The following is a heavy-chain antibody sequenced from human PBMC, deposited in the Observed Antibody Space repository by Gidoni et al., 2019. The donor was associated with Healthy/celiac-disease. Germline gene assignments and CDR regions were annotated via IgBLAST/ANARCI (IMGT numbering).Heavy chain of an antibody. CDR1: GGSISSGSYY. Sequence: QVQLRESGPGLVKPSQTLSLTCTVPGGSISSGSYYWSWIRQPAGKGLEWIGRIYTSGSTNYNPSLKSRVTISVDTSKNQFSLKLSSVTAADTAVYYCARDVGAPSIGYYYYGMDVWGQGTTVTVSS. J-gene: IGHJ6*02. V-gene: IGHV4-61*02. CDR3: ARDVGAPSIGYYYYGMDV. CDR2: IYTSGST. D-gene: IGHD1-26*01.